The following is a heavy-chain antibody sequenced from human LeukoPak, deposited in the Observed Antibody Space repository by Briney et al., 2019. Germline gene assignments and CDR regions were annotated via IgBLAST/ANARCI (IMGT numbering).Heavy chain of an antibody. CDR3: ASAAMVRGVMPFGY. D-gene: IGHD3-10*01. CDR1: GFTFSSYW. J-gene: IGHJ4*02. V-gene: IGHV3-74*01. CDR2: INSDGSST. Sequence: AGGSLRLSCAASGFTFSSYWMHWVRQAPGKGLVWVSRINSDGSSTSYADSVKGRFTISRDNAKNTLYLQMNSLRAEDTAVYYCASAAMVRGVMPFGYWGQGTLVTVSS.